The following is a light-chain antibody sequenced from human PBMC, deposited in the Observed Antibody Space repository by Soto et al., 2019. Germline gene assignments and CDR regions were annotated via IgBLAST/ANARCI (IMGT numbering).Light chain of an antibody. CDR3: HQRQYWPPIT. CDR1: QSVSSN. J-gene: IGKJ5*01. V-gene: IGKV3-15*01. Sequence: ELVMTQSPATLSVSPGERATLSCRASQSVSSNLAWYHQKPGQAPRLLIYGASTRATGIPARFSGSGSGTEFTLTISGLQSEDSGVYYCHQRQYWPPITFGQGTRLEIK. CDR2: GAS.